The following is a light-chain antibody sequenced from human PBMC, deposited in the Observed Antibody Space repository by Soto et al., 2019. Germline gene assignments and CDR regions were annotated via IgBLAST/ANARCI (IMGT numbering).Light chain of an antibody. CDR2: DVS. Sequence: QSALTQPASVSGSPGQSITISCTGTSSDVGTHNYVSWYQHHPGKAPRLIIYDVSIRPSGVSHRFSVSKSGSTASLTISGLQAEDEADYYCSSYSSSTTHVVFGGGTKVTVL. CDR3: SSYSSSTTHVV. CDR1: SSDVGTHNY. J-gene: IGLJ2*01. V-gene: IGLV2-14*03.